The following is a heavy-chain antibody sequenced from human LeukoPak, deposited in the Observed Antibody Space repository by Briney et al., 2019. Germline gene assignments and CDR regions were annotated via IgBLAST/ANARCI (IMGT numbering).Heavy chain of an antibody. CDR3: ARVGTSSLRDWFDP. Sequence: GGSLRLSCAASGFSFSSYNLNWVLQAPGKGLEWVSSLSTSSSYIYYADSVKGRFTISRDNSKNTVHLQMNSLRAEDSAVYYCARVGTSSLRDWFDPWGQGTLVTVSS. CDR1: GFSFSSYN. J-gene: IGHJ5*02. D-gene: IGHD2-8*01. CDR2: LSTSSSYI. V-gene: IGHV3-21*01.